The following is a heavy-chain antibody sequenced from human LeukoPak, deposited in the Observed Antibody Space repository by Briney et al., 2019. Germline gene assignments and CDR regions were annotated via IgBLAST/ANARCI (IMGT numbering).Heavy chain of an antibody. Sequence: PGGSLRLSCAASGFTFSSYGMHWVRQAPGKGLEWVSSISSSSSYIYYADSVKGRFTISRDNAKNSLYLQMNSLRAEDTAVYYCARYYYDSSGYYFGYWGQGTLVTVSS. D-gene: IGHD3-22*01. J-gene: IGHJ4*02. V-gene: IGHV3-21*01. CDR1: GFTFSSYG. CDR2: ISSSSSYI. CDR3: ARYYYDSSGYYFGY.